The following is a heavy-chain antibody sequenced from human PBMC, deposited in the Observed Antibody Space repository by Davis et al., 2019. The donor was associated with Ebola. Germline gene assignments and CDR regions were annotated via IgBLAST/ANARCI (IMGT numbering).Heavy chain of an antibody. CDR2: IKQDGSEK. Sequence: GESLKISCAASGFTFSSYGMHWVRQAPGKGLEWVANIKQDGSEKYYVDSVKGRFTISRDNAKNSLYLQMNSLRAEDTAVYYCARDYYGPLYYYGMDVWGQGTTVTVSS. J-gene: IGHJ6*02. V-gene: IGHV3-7*01. D-gene: IGHD3-10*01. CDR1: GFTFSSYG. CDR3: ARDYYGPLYYYGMDV.